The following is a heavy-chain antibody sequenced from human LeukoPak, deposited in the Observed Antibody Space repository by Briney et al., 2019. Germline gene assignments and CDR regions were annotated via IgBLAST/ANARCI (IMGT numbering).Heavy chain of an antibody. Sequence: ADSVRGRFTTSRDNAKNSLYLQMNSLRAEDTAVYYCARMERLGYSSSWYEDLDYWGQGTLVTVSS. V-gene: IGHV3-7*01. J-gene: IGHJ4*02. D-gene: IGHD6-13*01. CDR3: ARMERLGYSSSWYEDLDY.